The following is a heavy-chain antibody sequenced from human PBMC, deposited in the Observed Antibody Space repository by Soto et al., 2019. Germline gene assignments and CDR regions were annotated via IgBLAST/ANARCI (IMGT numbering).Heavy chain of an antibody. CDR2: IYYSGST. D-gene: IGHD6-19*01. Sequence: QVQLQESGPGLVKPSETLSLTCTVYGGSISSYYWSWIRQPPGKGLEWIGYIYYSGSTNYNPSLKGRVTISVDTSKNQFSLKLSSVTAADTAVYYCARGIAVAGTWGDYFDYWGQGTLVTVSS. CDR1: GGSISSYY. CDR3: ARGIAVAGTWGDYFDY. V-gene: IGHV4-59*01. J-gene: IGHJ4*02.